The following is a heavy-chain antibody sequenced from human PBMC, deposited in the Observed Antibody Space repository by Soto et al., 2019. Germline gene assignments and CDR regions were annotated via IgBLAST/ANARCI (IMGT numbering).Heavy chain of an antibody. CDR1: GGTFSSYA. CDR3: ARDLGGNCISTGCYSP. J-gene: IGHJ5*02. CDR2: IIPIFGTA. V-gene: IGHV1-69*12. D-gene: IGHD2-2*02. Sequence: QVQLVQSGAEVKKPGSSVKVSCKASGGTFSSYAISWVRQAPGQGLEWMGGIIPIFGTANYAQKFQGRVTITADESTRTAYMELSSLISEDTAVYYCARDLGGNCISTGCYSPWGQGTLVTVSS.